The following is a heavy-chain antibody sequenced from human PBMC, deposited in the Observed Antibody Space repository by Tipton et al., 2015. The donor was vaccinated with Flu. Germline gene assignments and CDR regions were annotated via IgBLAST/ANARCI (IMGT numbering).Heavy chain of an antibody. CDR2: INPNSGGR. CDR3: ARRSWDY. CDR1: GYTVTDYY. Sequence: QSGPEVKKPGASVRVSCRASGYTVTDYYIHWVRRAPGQGLEWMGWINPNSGGRKDAQKFQGRVSMTWDTSISTVYMELSRLKSDDTAVYYCARRSWDYWGQGTLVIVPS. J-gene: IGHJ4*02. V-gene: IGHV1-2*02.